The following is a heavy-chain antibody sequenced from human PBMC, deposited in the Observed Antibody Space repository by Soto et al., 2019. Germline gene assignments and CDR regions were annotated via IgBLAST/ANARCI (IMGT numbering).Heavy chain of an antibody. J-gene: IGHJ4*02. D-gene: IGHD4-17*01. V-gene: IGHV3-7*01. CDR1: GFTFSGYW. CDR2: IKQDGSET. CDR3: AKGRLRVDY. Sequence: EVQLVESGGGLVQPGGSLRLSCAASGFTFSGYWMTWVRQAPGKGLEWVANIKQDGSETYYVDSVKGRVTISRDNAKSSLDLQMNSRRAEATAVYYCAKGRLRVDYWGQCTLVTVSS.